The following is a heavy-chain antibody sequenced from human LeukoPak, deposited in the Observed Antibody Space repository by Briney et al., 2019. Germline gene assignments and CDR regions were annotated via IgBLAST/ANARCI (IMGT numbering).Heavy chain of an antibody. CDR2: IYYSGSP. J-gene: IGHJ4*02. CDR1: GSSISSYY. V-gene: IGHV4-59*01. D-gene: IGHD1-26*01. Sequence: PSETLSLTCTVSGSSISSYYWSWIRQPPGKGLEWIGYIYYSGSPNYNPSLKSRVTISVDASKNQFSLKLSSVTAADTAVYYCAKWRSGSDYFDYWGQGTLVTVSS. CDR3: AKWRSGSDYFDY.